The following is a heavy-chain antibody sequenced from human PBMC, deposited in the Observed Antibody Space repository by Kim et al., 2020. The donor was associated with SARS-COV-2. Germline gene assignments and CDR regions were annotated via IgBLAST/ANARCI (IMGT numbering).Heavy chain of an antibody. V-gene: IGHV3-53*01. D-gene: IGHD4-4*01. J-gene: IGHJ4*02. Sequence: GGSLRLSCAASGFTVSSNYMSWVRQAPGKGLEWVSVIYSGGSTYYADSVKGRFTISRDNSKNTLYLQMNSLRAEDTAVYYCARARGYSNEPYYFDYWGQGTLVTVSS. CDR3: ARARGYSNEPYYFDY. CDR2: IYSGGST. CDR1: GFTVSSNY.